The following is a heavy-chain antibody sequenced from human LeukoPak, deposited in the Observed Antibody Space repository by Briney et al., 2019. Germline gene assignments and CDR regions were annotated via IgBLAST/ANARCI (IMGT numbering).Heavy chain of an antibody. D-gene: IGHD6-13*01. J-gene: IGHJ1*01. V-gene: IGHV3-21*01. CDR2: ISSSSSYI. Sequence: GGSLRLSCAASGFTFSSYSMNWVRQAPGKGLEWVSSISSSSSYIYYADSVKGRFTISRDNAKNSLYLQMNSLRAEDTAVYYCARDWPTIAAAGTIPEYFQHWGQGTLVTVSA. CDR1: GFTFSSYS. CDR3: ARDWPTIAAAGTIPEYFQH.